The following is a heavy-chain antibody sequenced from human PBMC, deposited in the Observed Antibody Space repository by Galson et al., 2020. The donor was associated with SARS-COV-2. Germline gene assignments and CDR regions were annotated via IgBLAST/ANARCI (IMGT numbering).Heavy chain of an antibody. CDR2: IIGDGGST. V-gene: IGHV3-43*02. CDR1: GFTFDDYA. Sequence: GGSLRLSCAASGFTFDDYAMHWVRQAPGKGLEWVSLIIGDGGSTYYADSVKGRFTISRDNSKNSLYLQMNSLRTEDTALYYCAKDRGVLDVVLFAYYWGQGTLVTVSS. J-gene: IGHJ4*02. D-gene: IGHD2-21*01. CDR3: AKDRGVLDVVLFAYY.